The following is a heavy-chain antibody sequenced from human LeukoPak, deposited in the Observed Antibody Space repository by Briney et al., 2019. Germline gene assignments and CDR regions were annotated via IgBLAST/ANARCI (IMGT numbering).Heavy chain of an antibody. D-gene: IGHD2-21*01. CDR1: GFIFSGYW. CDR2: IKTDGSTT. V-gene: IGHV3-74*01. Sequence: PGGSLRLSCAGSGFIFSGYWMHWVRQAPGKGLVWVSRIKTDGSTTYYADSVKGRFTVSRDNAKNTLYLQMNSLRAEDTAVYYCATDWACGGFDHWGQGALVTVSS. CDR3: ATDWACGGFDH. J-gene: IGHJ4*02.